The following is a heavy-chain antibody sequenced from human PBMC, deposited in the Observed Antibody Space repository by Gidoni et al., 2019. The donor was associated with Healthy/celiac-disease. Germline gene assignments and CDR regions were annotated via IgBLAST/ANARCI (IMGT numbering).Heavy chain of an antibody. CDR2: INSDGSST. V-gene: IGHV3-74*01. Sequence: EVQLVESGGGLVQPGGSLRLSCAASGFTFSSYWMHWVRQAPGKGLVWVSRINSDGSSTSYADSVKGRFTISRDNAKNTLYLQMNSLRAEDTAVYYCARDGKRGYCSSTSCYLRDGMDVWGQGTTVTVSS. D-gene: IGHD2-2*01. CDR1: GFTFSSYW. CDR3: ARDGKRGYCSSTSCYLRDGMDV. J-gene: IGHJ6*02.